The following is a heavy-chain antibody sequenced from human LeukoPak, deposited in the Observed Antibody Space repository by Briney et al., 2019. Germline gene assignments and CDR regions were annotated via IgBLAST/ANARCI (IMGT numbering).Heavy chain of an antibody. Sequence: GGSLRLSCAASGFTFSSYSMYWVRQAPGKGLEWVSSISSSSSYIYYADSVKGRFTISRDNAKNSLYLQMNSLRAEDTAVYYCARRNEYYYYGMDVWGKGTTVTVSS. J-gene: IGHJ6*04. CDR3: ARRNEYYYYGMDV. CDR2: ISSSSSYI. CDR1: GFTFSSYS. V-gene: IGHV3-21*01. D-gene: IGHD1-1*01.